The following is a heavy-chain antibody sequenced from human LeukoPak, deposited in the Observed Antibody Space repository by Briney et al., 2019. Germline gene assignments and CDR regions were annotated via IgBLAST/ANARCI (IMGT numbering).Heavy chain of an antibody. J-gene: IGHJ3*02. CDR3: ARDTSVVRVAFDI. Sequence: SETLSLTCTVSGGSISSGSYYWSWIRQPAGKGLEWIGRIYTSGSTNYNPSLKSRVTISVDTYKNQFSLKLSSVTAADTAVYYCARDTSVVRVAFDIWGQGTMVTVSS. CDR1: GGSISSGSYY. V-gene: IGHV4-61*02. CDR2: IYTSGST. D-gene: IGHD2/OR15-2a*01.